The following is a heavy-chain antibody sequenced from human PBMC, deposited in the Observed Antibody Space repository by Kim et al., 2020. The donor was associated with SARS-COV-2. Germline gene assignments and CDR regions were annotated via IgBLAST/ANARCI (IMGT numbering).Heavy chain of an antibody. Sequence: GGSLRLSCAASGFPFSTYSMNWVRQAPGKGLEWISYISSSSRPTHYADSVKGRFTISRDNAKNSLYLQMNSLRDEDTAVYYCAIDLGYCSGGSCFPLDYWGQGTLVTVSS. D-gene: IGHD2-15*01. J-gene: IGHJ4*02. V-gene: IGHV3-48*02. CDR3: AIDLGYCSGGSCFPLDY. CDR1: GFPFSTYS. CDR2: ISSSSRPT.